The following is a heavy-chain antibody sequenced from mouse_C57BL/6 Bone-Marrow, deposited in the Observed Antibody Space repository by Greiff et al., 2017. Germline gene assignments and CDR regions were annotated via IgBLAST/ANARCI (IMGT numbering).Heavy chain of an antibody. J-gene: IGHJ2*01. Sequence: VQRVESGAELVMPGASVKLSCKASGYTFTSYWMHWVKQRPGQGLEWIGEIDPSDSYTNYNQKFKGKSTLTVDKSSSTAYMQLSSLTSEDSAVYYCAREDDGYYPDYWGQGTTLTVSS. CDR2: IDPSDSYT. V-gene: IGHV1-69*01. CDR3: AREDDGYYPDY. CDR1: GYTFTSYW. D-gene: IGHD2-3*01.